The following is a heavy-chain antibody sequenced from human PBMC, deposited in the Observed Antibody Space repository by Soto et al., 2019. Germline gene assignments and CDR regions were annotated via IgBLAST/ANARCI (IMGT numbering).Heavy chain of an antibody. CDR2: IWYDGSNK. CDR3: ARAPNGYVSSWYYFDY. Sequence: QVQLVESGGGVVQPGRSLRLSCAASGFTFSSYGMHWVRQAPGKGLEWVAVIWYDGSNKYYADSVKGRFTISRDNSKNTLYLQMNSLRAEDTAVYYCARAPNGYVSSWYYFDYWGQGTLVTVSS. D-gene: IGHD6-13*01. V-gene: IGHV3-33*01. CDR1: GFTFSSYG. J-gene: IGHJ4*02.